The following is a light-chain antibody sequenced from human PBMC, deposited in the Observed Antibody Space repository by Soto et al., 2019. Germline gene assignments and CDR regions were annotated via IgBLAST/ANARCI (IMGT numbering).Light chain of an antibody. J-gene: IGLJ1*01. Sequence: QSALTQPLSASGSPGQSVTISCTGTSSDVGGYNYVSWYQQHPGKAPKLMIYEVSKRPSGVPDRFSGSKSGNMASLTVSGLQAEDEADYYCSSYAGSNNYVFGTGTKLTVL. V-gene: IGLV2-8*01. CDR3: SSYAGSNNYV. CDR1: SSDVGGYNY. CDR2: EVS.